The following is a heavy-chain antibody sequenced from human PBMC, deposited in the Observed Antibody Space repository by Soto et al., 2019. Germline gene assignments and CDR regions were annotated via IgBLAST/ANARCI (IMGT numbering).Heavy chain of an antibody. J-gene: IGHJ6*03. Sequence: GASVKVSCKASGYTFTGYYVHWVRQAPGQGLEWMGWINPNSGGTNYAQKFQGWVTMTRDTSISTAYMELSRPRSDDTAVYYCARAMVRDPSSRDYYYMDVWGKGTTVTVSS. CDR1: GYTFTGYY. D-gene: IGHD3-10*01. CDR2: INPNSGGT. CDR3: ARAMVRDPSSRDYYYMDV. V-gene: IGHV1-2*04.